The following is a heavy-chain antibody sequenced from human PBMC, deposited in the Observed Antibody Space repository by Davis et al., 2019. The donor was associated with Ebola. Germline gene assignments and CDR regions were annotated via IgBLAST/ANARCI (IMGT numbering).Heavy chain of an antibody. D-gene: IGHD3-3*01. V-gene: IGHV3-21*01. J-gene: IGHJ6*02. Sequence: GGSLRLSCAASGFTFSSYWMNWVRQAPGKGLEWVSIIGTSHDTYYADSVKGRFTISRDNAKNSLYLQMNSLRAEDTAVYYCARDERTGYDFWSGYPSSYGMDVWGQGTTVTVSS. CDR1: GFTFSSYW. CDR2: IGTSHDT. CDR3: ARDERTGYDFWSGYPSSYGMDV.